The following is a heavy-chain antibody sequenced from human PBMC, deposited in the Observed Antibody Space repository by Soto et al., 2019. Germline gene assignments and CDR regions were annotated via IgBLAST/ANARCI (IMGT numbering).Heavy chain of an antibody. CDR3: ARAGDANWFDP. D-gene: IGHD2-21*02. J-gene: IGHJ5*02. V-gene: IGHV4-30-4*01. CDR2: IYYSGST. Sequence: SEPLSLTCTVSGGSISSYYWSWIRQPPGKGLEWFGYIYYSGSTYYNPSLKSRVTISVDTSKNQFSLKLSSVTAADTAVYYCARAGDANWFDPWVQGTLVTVSS. CDR1: GGSISSYY.